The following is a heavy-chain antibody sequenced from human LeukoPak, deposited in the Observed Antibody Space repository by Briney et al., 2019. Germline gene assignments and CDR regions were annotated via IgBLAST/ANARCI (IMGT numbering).Heavy chain of an antibody. J-gene: IGHJ6*02. CDR2: MNPSSGKS. V-gene: IGHV1-8*01. D-gene: IGHD3-22*01. CDR1: GFSFTTYD. Sequence: EASVKVSCKASGFSFTTYDINWVRQATGQGLEWMGWMNPSSGKSAYVQKFQGRVTMTTDTSTSTAYMELSSLRSEDTAVYYCARDFYDTSGSSFIYYGLDVWGQGTTVTVSS. CDR3: ARDFYDTSGSSFIYYGLDV.